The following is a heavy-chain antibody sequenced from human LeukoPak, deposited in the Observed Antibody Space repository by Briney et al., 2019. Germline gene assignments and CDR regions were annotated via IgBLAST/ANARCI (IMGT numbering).Heavy chain of an antibody. Sequence: PGRSLRLSCVASGFTLSAYWMTWVRQAPGKGLDWVANIRLDGSENYYVDSVKGRFTISRDNAKNSLYLQMNSLRAEDTAVYYCARRARYCTSTSCDPIGAFDIWGQGTMVTVSS. D-gene: IGHD2-2*01. CDR2: IRLDGSEN. J-gene: IGHJ3*02. CDR1: GFTLSAYW. V-gene: IGHV3-7*01. CDR3: ARRARYCTSTSCDPIGAFDI.